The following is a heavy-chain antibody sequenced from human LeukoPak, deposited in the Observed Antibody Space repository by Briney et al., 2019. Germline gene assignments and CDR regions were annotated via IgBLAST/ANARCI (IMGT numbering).Heavy chain of an antibody. D-gene: IGHD6-19*01. V-gene: IGHV1-3*01. CDR2: IHVGNGNT. CDR1: GYIFSNYA. J-gene: IGHJ4*02. Sequence: GASVKVSCKASGYIFSNYATHWVRQAPGQRLEWMGWIHVGNGNTKYSQRFQGTVTITRDTSASTAYMELSSLRSEDTAVYYCARDSGAVAFDYWGQGTLVTVSS. CDR3: ARDSGAVAFDY.